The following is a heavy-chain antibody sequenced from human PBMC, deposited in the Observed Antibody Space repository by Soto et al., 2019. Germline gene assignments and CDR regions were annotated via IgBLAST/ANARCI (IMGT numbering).Heavy chain of an antibody. D-gene: IGHD1-26*01. Sequence: SVKVSCKTSGFTFTDYYLHWVRRAPGQGLEWMGWINPNTGGTKYAQKFQGRVTMTRDTSISTAYMELSRLRSDDTAVYYCARDLSGGYPDYSYYGMDVWGQGTTVTVSS. V-gene: IGHV1-2*02. J-gene: IGHJ6*02. CDR3: ARDLSGGYPDYSYYGMDV. CDR1: GFTFTDYY. CDR2: INPNTGGT.